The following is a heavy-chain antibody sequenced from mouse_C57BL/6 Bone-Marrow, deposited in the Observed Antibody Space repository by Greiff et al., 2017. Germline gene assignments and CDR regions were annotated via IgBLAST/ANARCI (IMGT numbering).Heavy chain of an antibody. V-gene: IGHV7-3*01. D-gene: IGHD2-4*01. CDR1: GFTFTDYY. CDR3: ARYYDYDGYFDV. Sequence: AASGFTFTDYYMSWVRQPPGKALEWLGFIRNKANGYTTEYSASVKGRFTISRDNSQSILYLQMNALRAEDSATYYCARYYDYDGYFDVWGTGTTVTVSS. CDR2: IRNKANGYTT. J-gene: IGHJ1*03.